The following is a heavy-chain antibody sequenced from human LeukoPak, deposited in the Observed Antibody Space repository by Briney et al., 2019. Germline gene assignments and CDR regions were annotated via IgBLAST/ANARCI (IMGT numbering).Heavy chain of an antibody. CDR2: IHTSGST. CDR3: ARSIAVAGTRRWFDP. Sequence: SETLSLTCTVSGDSISSYYWSWIRQPAGKGLEWIGRIHTSGSTNYNPSLKSRVTISVDTSKNQFSLKLSSVTAADTAVYYCARSIAVAGTRRWFDPWGQGTLVTVSS. J-gene: IGHJ5*02. V-gene: IGHV4-4*07. D-gene: IGHD6-19*01. CDR1: GDSISSYY.